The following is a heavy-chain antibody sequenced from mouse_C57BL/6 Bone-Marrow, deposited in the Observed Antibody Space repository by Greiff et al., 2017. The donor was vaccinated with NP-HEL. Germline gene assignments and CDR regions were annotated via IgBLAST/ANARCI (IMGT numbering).Heavy chain of an antibody. V-gene: IGHV1-7*01. J-gene: IGHJ4*01. CDR1: GYTFTSYW. D-gene: IGHD1-2*01. CDR2: INPSSGYT. Sequence: QVHVKQSGAELAKPGASVKLSCKASGYTFTSYWMHWVKQRPGQGLEWIGYINPSSGYTKYNQKFKDKATLTADKSSSTAYMQLSSLTYEDSAVYYCALLRPYYYAMDYWGQGTSVTVSS. CDR3: ALLRPYYYAMDY.